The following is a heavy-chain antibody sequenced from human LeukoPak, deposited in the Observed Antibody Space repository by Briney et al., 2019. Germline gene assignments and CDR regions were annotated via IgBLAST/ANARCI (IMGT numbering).Heavy chain of an antibody. J-gene: IGHJ4*02. CDR2: VYYSGST. CDR1: GGALSTYY. D-gene: IGHD2-8*01. Sequence: SETLSLTCTVSGGALSTYYWTWIRQPPGKELEWIGYVYYSGSTNSNPSLNTRVTMSVDMSKNHFSLNLNSVTAADTAVYYCARAGGYNTNALDSWGPGTLVTVSS. V-gene: IGHV4-59*08. CDR3: ARAGGYNTNALDS.